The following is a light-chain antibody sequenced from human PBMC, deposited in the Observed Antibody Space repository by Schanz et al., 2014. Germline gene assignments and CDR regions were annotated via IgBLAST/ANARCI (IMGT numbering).Light chain of an antibody. Sequence: ETVLTQSPGALSLSPGERATLSCRASQTVSSSYLAWYQQKPGQAPRLLIYGTSSRATGIPDRFSGSGSGTDFTLTISRLEPEDFAVYYCQQYDTSPEYIFGQGTKLEIK. V-gene: IGKV3-20*01. CDR3: QQYDTSPEYI. J-gene: IGKJ2*01. CDR1: QTVSSSY. CDR2: GTS.